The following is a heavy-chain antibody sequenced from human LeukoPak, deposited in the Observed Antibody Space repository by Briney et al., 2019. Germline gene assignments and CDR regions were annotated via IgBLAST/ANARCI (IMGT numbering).Heavy chain of an antibody. CDR1: GYTFTNYG. D-gene: IGHD2-8*01. V-gene: IGHV1-18*01. CDR2: INTYNGNT. CDR3: ARDGRCTNGACYLFIGDY. J-gene: IGHJ4*02. Sequence: APVKVSCKASGYTFTNYGITWVRQAPGQGLEWMGWINTYNGNTNYAQKLQGRVTMTTDTSTSTAYMELRSLRSDDTAVYYCARDGRCTNGACYLFIGDYWGQGTLVTVSS.